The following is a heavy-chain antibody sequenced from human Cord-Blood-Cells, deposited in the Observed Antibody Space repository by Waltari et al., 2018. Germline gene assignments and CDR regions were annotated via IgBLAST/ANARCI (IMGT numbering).Heavy chain of an antibody. CDR2: XSPDSGGT. CDR1: GYTFTGYY. D-gene: IGHD1-26*01. V-gene: IGHV1-2*04. Sequence: QVXXXQSGAEVKKPGASXKVSCKASGYTFTGYYMHXXXQAPGQGREWMVXXSPDSGGTXXXQKXXGWVTMTXDTSISTAYMEXXRLRSDDTAVYYCARGVGAXAFDIWGQGTMVTVSS. J-gene: IGHJ3*02. CDR3: ARGVGAXAFDI.